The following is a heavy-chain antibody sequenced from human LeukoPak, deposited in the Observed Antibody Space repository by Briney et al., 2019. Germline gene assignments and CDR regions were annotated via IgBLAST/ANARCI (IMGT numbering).Heavy chain of an antibody. Sequence: PSETLSLTCAVSGGSISSGGYSWSWIRQPPGKGLEWIGEINHSGSTNYNPSLKSRVTISVDTSKNQFSLKLSSVTAADTAVYYCARSYRRYYFDYWGQGTLVTVSS. CDR1: GGSISSGGYS. J-gene: IGHJ4*02. D-gene: IGHD5-18*01. V-gene: IGHV4-30-2*01. CDR2: INHSGST. CDR3: ARSYRRYYFDY.